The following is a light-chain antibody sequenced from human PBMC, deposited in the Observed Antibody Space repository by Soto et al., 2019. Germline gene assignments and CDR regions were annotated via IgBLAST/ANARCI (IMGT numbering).Light chain of an antibody. J-gene: IGKJ3*01. CDR1: QGIRND. CDR2: AAS. Sequence: AIQMTQSPSSLSASVGDRVTITCRASQGIRNDLGWYQQKPGQAPKLLIFAASSLQVGVPSRFSGSGSGTDFTLTISSLQPDDFATYYCLQNSDYPPTFGPGTKVDVK. V-gene: IGKV1-6*01. CDR3: LQNSDYPPT.